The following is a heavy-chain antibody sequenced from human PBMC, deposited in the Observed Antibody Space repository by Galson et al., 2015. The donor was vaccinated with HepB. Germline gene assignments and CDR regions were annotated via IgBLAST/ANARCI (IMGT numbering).Heavy chain of an antibody. CDR1: GFTFSNYA. D-gene: IGHD1-14*01. CDR2: ISGSGGTT. J-gene: IGHJ4*02. V-gene: IGHV3-23*01. Sequence: SLRVSCAASGFTFSNYAMTWVRQAPGKGLEWVSAISGSGGTTYYADSVKGRFTISRDNSKNTVYLQMNSLRVEDTALYFCAQEPFDYWGQGTLVTVSS. CDR3: AQEPFDY.